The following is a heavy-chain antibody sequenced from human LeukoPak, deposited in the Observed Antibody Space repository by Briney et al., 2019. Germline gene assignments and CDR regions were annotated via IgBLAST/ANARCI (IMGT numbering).Heavy chain of an antibody. J-gene: IGHJ4*02. D-gene: IGHD3-10*01. Sequence: GGSLRLSCAASGFTFSSYAMSWVRQAPGRGLEWVSAISSSSSHIYYADSVKGRFIISRDNAKNSLYLQMNSLSTDDTAVYYCARVGGLWFGELWGQGTLVTVSS. V-gene: IGHV3-21*01. CDR3: ARVGGLWFGEL. CDR1: GFTFSSYA. CDR2: ISSSSSHI.